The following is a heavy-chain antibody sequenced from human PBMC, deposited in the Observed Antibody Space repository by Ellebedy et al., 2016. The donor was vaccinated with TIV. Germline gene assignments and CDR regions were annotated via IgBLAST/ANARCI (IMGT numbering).Heavy chain of an antibody. CDR2: ISGSGGNT. V-gene: IGHV3-23*01. CDR3: AKGPRMVYSTGGLDY. Sequence: GESLKISCAASGFTFSSYAMSWVRQAPGKGLEWVSGISGSGGNTYYADSVKGRFTISRDNSKNTLYLQMNSLRAEDTAVHYCAKGPRMVYSTGGLDYWGQGTLVTVSS. D-gene: IGHD2-8*01. CDR1: GFTFSSYA. J-gene: IGHJ4*02.